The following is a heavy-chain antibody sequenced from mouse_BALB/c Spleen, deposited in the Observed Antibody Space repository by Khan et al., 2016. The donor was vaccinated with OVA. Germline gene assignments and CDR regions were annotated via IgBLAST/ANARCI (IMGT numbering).Heavy chain of an antibody. J-gene: IGHJ3*01. CDR2: INPSNGYT. CDR1: GYTFTSYT. D-gene: IGHD2-14*01. Sequence: VQLQQSGAELARPGASVKMSCKASGYTFTSYTIHWIKKRPGQGLEWIGYINPSNGYTNYNQKFKDKATLTTDNSSTTAYLQLSSLTSDDSAVYNGVRDGAYHRNDGWFAYWGQGTLVTVSA. CDR3: VRDGAYHRNDGWFAY. V-gene: IGHV1-4*01.